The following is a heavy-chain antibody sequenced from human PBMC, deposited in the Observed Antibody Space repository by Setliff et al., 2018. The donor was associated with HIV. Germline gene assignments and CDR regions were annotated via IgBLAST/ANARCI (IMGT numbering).Heavy chain of an antibody. V-gene: IGHV1-2*06. D-gene: IGHD3-10*01. Sequence: ASVKVSCKASGYTFTDYFMHWVRQAPGQGLEWMGQINPNRGDTKSHHKFADRLIMSRDTSLTTVYMELTSLRSDDTAVYYCARVSSFNKIIREAFDIWGQGTPVTVSS. CDR3: ARVSSFNKIIREAFDI. CDR2: INPNRGDT. J-gene: IGHJ3*02. CDR1: GYTFTDYF.